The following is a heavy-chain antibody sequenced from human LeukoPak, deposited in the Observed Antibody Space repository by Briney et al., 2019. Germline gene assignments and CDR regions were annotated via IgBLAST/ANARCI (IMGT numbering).Heavy chain of an antibody. V-gene: IGHV4-39*01. CDR2: IYYSGST. D-gene: IGHD5-18*01. J-gene: IGHJ4*02. CDR3: ARPHTAVRDY. CDR1: GGSISSSSYY. Sequence: MPSETLSLTCTVSGGSISSSSYYWGWIRQPPGKGLEWIGSIYYSGSTYYNPSLKSRVTISVDTSKNQFSLKPSSVTAADTAVYYCARPHTAVRDYWGQGTLVTVSS.